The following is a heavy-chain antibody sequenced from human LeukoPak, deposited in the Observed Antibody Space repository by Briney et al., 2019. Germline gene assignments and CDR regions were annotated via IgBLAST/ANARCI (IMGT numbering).Heavy chain of an antibody. V-gene: IGHV3-7*02. CDR3: ATTDATAAFDS. CDR2: IKQDGSEK. CDR1: GFTFSSYW. J-gene: IGHJ4*02. Sequence: PGGSLRLSCAASGFTFSSYWMSWVRQAPGKGLEWVANIKQDGSEKYYVDSVKGRFTISRDNAKNSLYLQMNSLRAEDTAIYYCATTDATAAFDSWGQGTLVTVSS. D-gene: IGHD4-11*01.